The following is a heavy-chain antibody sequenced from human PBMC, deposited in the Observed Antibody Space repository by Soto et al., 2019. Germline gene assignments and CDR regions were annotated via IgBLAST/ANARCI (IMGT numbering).Heavy chain of an antibody. D-gene: IGHD2-2*01. CDR3: ARGYTAAIPDWYFDL. CDR1: GGSISSYY. Sequence: QVQLQESGPGLVKPSETLSLTCTVSGGSISSYYWSWIRQPPGKGLEWIGYIYYSGSTNYNPSLKTRVTISVDTSKTQFSLKLSSVTAADTAVYYCARGYTAAIPDWYFDLWGRGTLVTVSS. J-gene: IGHJ2*01. CDR2: IYYSGST. V-gene: IGHV4-59*01.